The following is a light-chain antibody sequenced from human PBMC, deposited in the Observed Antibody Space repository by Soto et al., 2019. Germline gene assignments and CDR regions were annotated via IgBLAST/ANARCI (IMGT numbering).Light chain of an antibody. J-gene: IGLJ3*02. CDR2: GNS. V-gene: IGLV1-40*01. CDR3: QSYDSSLSGSRV. CDR1: GSNIGAGYD. Sequence: QSVLTQPPSVSGAPGQRVTISCTGSGSNIGAGYDVHWYQHLPGSAPKPLIYGNSNRPSGVPDRFSGSRSGTSASLAITGLQAEDEADYYCQSYDSSLSGSRVFGGGTKLTVL.